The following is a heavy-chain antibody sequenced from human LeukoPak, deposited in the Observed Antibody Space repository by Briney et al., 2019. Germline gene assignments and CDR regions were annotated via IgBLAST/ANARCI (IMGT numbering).Heavy chain of an antibody. CDR1: GGSFSGYY. CDR2: IYTSGST. Sequence: SETLSLTCAVYGGSFSGYYWSWIRQPPGKGLEWIGYIYTSGSTNYNPSLKSRVTISVDTSKNQFSLKLTSVTAADTAVYYCARGGGYGSSPLKWGQGMLVTVSS. V-gene: IGHV4-4*09. CDR3: ARGGGYGSSPLK. J-gene: IGHJ4*02. D-gene: IGHD6-6*01.